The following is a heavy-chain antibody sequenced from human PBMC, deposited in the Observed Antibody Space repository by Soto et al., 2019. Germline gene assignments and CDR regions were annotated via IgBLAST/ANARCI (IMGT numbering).Heavy chain of an antibody. CDR2: TYYRSKWYN. CDR3: ARTFSTVTQTGFDY. Sequence: LSQTLSLTCAISGDSVSSNSAAWNWIRQSPSRGLEWLGRTYYRSKWYNDYAVSVKSRITINPDTSKNQFSLQLNSVTPEDTAVNYCARTFSTVTQTGFDYWGQGTLVTVSS. V-gene: IGHV6-1*01. D-gene: IGHD4-17*01. CDR1: GDSVSSNSAA. J-gene: IGHJ4*02.